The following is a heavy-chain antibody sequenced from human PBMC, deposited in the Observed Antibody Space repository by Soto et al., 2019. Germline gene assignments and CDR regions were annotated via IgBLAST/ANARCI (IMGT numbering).Heavy chain of an antibody. J-gene: IGHJ4*02. CDR3: ARGRSRGYSYGFGK. D-gene: IGHD5-18*01. Sequence: ASVKVSCKASGYTFTSYDISWVRQAPGQGLEWMGWISTYNGNTNYAQKLQGRVTITADKSTSTAYMELSSLRSEDTAVYYCARGRSRGYSYGFGKWGQGTLVTVSS. CDR2: ISTYNGNT. V-gene: IGHV1-18*01. CDR1: GYTFTSYD.